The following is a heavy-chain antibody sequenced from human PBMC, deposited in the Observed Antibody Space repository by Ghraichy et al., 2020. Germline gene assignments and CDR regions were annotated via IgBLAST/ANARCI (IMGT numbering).Heavy chain of an antibody. CDR3: ARGQRITIFGVVKAGWFDP. CDR1: GFTFSSYG. D-gene: IGHD3-3*01. V-gene: IGHV3-33*08. Sequence: GGSLRLSCAASGFTFSSYGMHWVRQAPGKGLEWVAVIWYDGSNKYYADSVKGRFTISRDNSKNTLYLQMNSLRAEDTAVYYFARGQRITIFGVVKAGWFDPWGQGTLVTVSS. CDR2: IWYDGSNK. J-gene: IGHJ5*02.